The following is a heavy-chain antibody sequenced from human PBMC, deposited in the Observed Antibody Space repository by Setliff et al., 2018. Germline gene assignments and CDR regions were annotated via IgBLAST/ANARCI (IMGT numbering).Heavy chain of an antibody. D-gene: IGHD3-22*01. J-gene: IGHJ3*01. CDR3: ARDPHYDPTYSLPGHAFDF. CDR1: GDSISSSTYH. V-gene: IGHV4-39*06. CDR2: LFDGGSA. Sequence: SETLSLTCTVSGDSISSSTYHWGWIRQSPVKGLEWIGSLFDGGSAYYSPSLKSRASISLDASKNQFALKLTSATAADTAVYYCARDPHYDPTYSLPGHAFDFWGQGIMVTVSS.